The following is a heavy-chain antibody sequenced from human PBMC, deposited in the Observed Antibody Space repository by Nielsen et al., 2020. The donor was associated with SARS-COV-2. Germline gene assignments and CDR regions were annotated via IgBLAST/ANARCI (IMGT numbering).Heavy chain of an antibody. J-gene: IGHJ4*02. CDR1: GGSFSGYY. Sequence: SETLSLTCAVYGGSFSGYYWSWIRQPPGKGLEWIGEINHSGSTNYNPSLKSRVTISVDTSKNQFSLKLSSVTAADTAVYYCARGRPRITMIVVVTRKFDYWGQGTLATVSS. V-gene: IGHV4-34*01. CDR2: INHSGST. CDR3: ARGRPRITMIVVVTRKFDY. D-gene: IGHD3-22*01.